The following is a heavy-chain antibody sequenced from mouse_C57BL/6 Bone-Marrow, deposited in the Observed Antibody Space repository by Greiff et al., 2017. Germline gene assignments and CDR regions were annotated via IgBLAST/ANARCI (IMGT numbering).Heavy chain of an antibody. Sequence: VQLQQPGAELVMPGASVKLSCKASGYTFTSYWMHWVKQRPGQGLEWIGEIDPSDSYTNYNQKFKGKSTLTVDKSSSTAYMQLSSLTSEDSAVYYCARKTTVSYFDYWGQGTTLTVSS. CDR1: GYTFTSYW. D-gene: IGHD1-1*01. CDR3: ARKTTVSYFDY. J-gene: IGHJ2*01. V-gene: IGHV1-69*01. CDR2: IDPSDSYT.